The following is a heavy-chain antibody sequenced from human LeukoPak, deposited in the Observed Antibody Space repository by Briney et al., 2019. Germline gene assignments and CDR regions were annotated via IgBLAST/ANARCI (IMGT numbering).Heavy chain of an antibody. V-gene: IGHV3-30*18. J-gene: IGHJ5*02. CDR1: GLTFSSYG. CDR3: AKDRERVQLWSYDGFDP. D-gene: IGHD5-18*01. CDR2: ISYDGSNK. Sequence: GGSLRLSCAASGLTFSSYGMHWVRQAPGKGLEWVAVISYDGSNKYYADSVKGRFTISGDNSKNTLYLQMNSLRAEDTAVYYCAKDRERVQLWSYDGFDPWGQGTLVTVSS.